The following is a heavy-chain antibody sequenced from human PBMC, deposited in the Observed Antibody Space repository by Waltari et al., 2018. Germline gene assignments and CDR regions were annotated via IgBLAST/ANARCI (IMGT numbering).Heavy chain of an antibody. Sequence: EVRLAASGGGLVKPGGSLRLSCTASRFDFSSYDMNWVRQAPGTGLEWVSSIGGTHSNIFYADSVKGRFTVSRDNAKNSLYLQMDNLRAEDSGLYFCTRDLYGSGGDWFDPWGQGTLVTVSS. J-gene: IGHJ5*02. CDR2: IGGTHSNI. CDR3: TRDLYGSGGDWFDP. V-gene: IGHV3-21*03. D-gene: IGHD3-10*01. CDR1: RFDFSSYD.